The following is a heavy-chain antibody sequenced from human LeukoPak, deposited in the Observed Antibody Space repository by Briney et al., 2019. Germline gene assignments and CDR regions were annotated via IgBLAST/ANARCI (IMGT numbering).Heavy chain of an antibody. CDR2: IYTDGSST. V-gene: IGHV3-74*01. Sequence: PGGSLRLSCAASGFTFSNYWMHWVRQAPGKGLVWVSRIYTDGSSTNYADSVKGRSTISRDNAKNTVYLQMNSLRAEDTAVYYCARGRGPYGWFDPWGQGTLVTVSS. D-gene: IGHD3-10*01. CDR1: GFTFSNYW. CDR3: ARGRGPYGWFDP. J-gene: IGHJ5*02.